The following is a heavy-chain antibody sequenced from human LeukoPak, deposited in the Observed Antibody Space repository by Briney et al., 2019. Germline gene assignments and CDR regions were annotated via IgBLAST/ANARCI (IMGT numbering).Heavy chain of an antibody. CDR3: AKEHEYGPGSYGFDF. V-gene: IGHV3-23*01. CDR1: EFTFSSYA. CDR2: ISDISSRT. D-gene: IGHD3-10*01. Sequence: GGSLRLSCAASEFTFSSYAMQWVRQAPGKGLEWASAISDISSRTYYADSVKGRFTISRDNSKNMVYLQMSSLRAEDTAVYYCAKEHEYGPGSYGFDFWGQGTMVTVSS. J-gene: IGHJ3*01.